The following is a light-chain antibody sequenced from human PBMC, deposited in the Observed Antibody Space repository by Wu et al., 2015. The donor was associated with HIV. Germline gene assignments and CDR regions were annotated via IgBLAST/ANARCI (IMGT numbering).Light chain of an antibody. Sequence: NLLTQSPGTLSLSPGERATLSCRASQSINNNYLAWYQQKPGQAPRLLIYHASSRATGIPNRFSGSGSGRDFTLTISSVEPEDFAVYYCQHYGSSPPYTFGQGTKLEIK. CDR3: QHYGSSPPYT. J-gene: IGKJ2*01. V-gene: IGKV3-20*01. CDR1: QSINNNY. CDR2: HAS.